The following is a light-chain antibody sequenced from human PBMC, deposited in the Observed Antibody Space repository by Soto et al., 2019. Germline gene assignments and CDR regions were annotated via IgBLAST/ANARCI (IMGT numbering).Light chain of an antibody. CDR1: SNDIGGYIY. J-gene: IGLJ2*01. V-gene: IGLV2-14*01. Sequence: QSALTQPASVSGSPGQSITISCTGTSNDIGGYIYVSWYQQAPGKAPKLMIYDVSNRTSGVSNRFSGSKSGNTASLTISGLQPEDEGDYYCSSYTGSDVVVFGGGTKLTVL. CDR2: DVS. CDR3: SSYTGSDVVV.